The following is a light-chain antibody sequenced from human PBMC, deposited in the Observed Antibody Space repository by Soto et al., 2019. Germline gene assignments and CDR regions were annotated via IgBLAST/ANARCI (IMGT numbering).Light chain of an antibody. V-gene: IGKV3-20*01. CDR1: QSISSSY. CDR3: QQYGSSLSIT. J-gene: IGKJ5*01. CDR2: GAS. Sequence: DIVLTQSPGTLSLSPGERATLSCRASQSISSSYLAWFQQKPGQSPRLLIYGASSRPTGIPDRFSGSGSGTDFTLAISRLEPEDFALYYCQQYGSSLSITFGQGTRLEIK.